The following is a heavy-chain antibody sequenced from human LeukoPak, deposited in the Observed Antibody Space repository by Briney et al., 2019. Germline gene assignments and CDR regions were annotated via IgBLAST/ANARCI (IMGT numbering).Heavy chain of an antibody. V-gene: IGHV4-30-2*01. Sequence: SETLSLTCTVSGGSISSGGYYWSWIRQPPGKGLEWIGYIYHSGSTYYNPSLKSRVTISVDRSKNQFSLKLSSVTAADTAVYYCARARGYTPQRFDYWGQGTLVTVSS. CDR2: IYHSGST. J-gene: IGHJ4*02. CDR3: ARARGYTPQRFDY. D-gene: IGHD5-24*01. CDR1: GGSISSGGYY.